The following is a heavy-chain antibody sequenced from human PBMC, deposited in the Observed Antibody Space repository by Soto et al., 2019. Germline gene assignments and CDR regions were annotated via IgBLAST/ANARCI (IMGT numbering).Heavy chain of an antibody. CDR3: AKDIGNGWELQR. V-gene: IGHV3-9*01. CDR2: ISWNSGSI. CDR1: GFTFDDYA. J-gene: IGHJ1*01. D-gene: IGHD1-26*01. Sequence: EVQLVESGGGLVQPGRSLRLSCAASGFTFDDYAMHWVRQAPGKGLEWVSGISWNSGSIGYADSVKGRFTISRDNAKNSLYRQMNSLRAEDTALYYCAKDIGNGWELQRWGQGTLVTVSS.